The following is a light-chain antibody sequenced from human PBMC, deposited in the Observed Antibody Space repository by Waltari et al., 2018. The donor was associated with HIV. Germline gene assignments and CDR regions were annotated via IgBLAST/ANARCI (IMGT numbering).Light chain of an antibody. V-gene: IGLV2-14*01. J-gene: IGLJ1*01. CDR3: SSFTSSSTLI. CDR1: TSDVGGYNY. CDR2: EVS. Sequence: QSALTQPASVSGSPGQSITISCPGTTSDVGGYNYVSWYHQHPGKAPKVMIFEVSDRPSGVSNRFSGSKSGNTASLTISGLQAEDEADYYCSSFTSSSTLIFGTGTKVTVL.